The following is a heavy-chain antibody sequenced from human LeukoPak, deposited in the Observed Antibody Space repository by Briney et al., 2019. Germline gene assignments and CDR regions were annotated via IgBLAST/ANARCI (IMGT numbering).Heavy chain of an antibody. CDR3: AKDGAPITMPYYYGMDV. J-gene: IGHJ6*02. CDR2: ISGSGGST. V-gene: IGHV3-23*01. Sequence: GGSLRLSCAASGFTFSSYAMSWVRQAPGKGLEWVSAISGSGGSTYYADSVKGRFTISRDNSKNTLYLQMNSLRAEDTAVYYCAKDGAPITMPYYYGMDVRGQGTTVTVSS. CDR1: GFTFSSYA. D-gene: IGHD3-10*01.